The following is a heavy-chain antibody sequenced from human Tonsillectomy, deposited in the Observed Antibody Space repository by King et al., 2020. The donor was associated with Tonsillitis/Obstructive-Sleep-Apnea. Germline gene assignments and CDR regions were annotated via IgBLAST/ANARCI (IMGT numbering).Heavy chain of an antibody. CDR3: ARDSRDIVGATPFDY. D-gene: IGHD1-26*01. Sequence: QLVQSGAEVKKPGSSVKVSCKASGGTFSSYAISWVRQAPGQGLEWMGRIIPILGIANYAQKFQGRVTITADKSTSTAYMELSSLRSEDTAVYYCARDSRDIVGATPFDYWGQGTLVTVSS. CDR1: GGTFSSYA. CDR2: IIPILGIA. J-gene: IGHJ4*02. V-gene: IGHV1-69*09.